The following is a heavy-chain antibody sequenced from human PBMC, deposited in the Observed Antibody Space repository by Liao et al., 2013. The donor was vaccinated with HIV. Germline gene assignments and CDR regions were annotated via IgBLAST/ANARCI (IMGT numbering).Heavy chain of an antibody. D-gene: IGHD3-10*01. CDR3: ARVLRREEGSGRVEH. Sequence: QVQLQQWGAGLLKPSETLSLTCAVYGGSFNAYYWTWIRQPPGKGLEWVGSMYYSGNADHNSSLKSRLTMSVDTSKNHFSLNLTSVTAADTAVYYCARVLRREEGSGRVEHWGQGTLVTVSS. V-gene: IGHV4-34*02. J-gene: IGHJ4*02. CDR1: GGSFNAYY. CDR2: MYYSGNA.